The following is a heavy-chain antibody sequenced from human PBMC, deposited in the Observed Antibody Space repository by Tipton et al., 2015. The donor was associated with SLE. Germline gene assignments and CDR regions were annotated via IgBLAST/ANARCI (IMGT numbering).Heavy chain of an antibody. Sequence: TLSLTCTVSGGSISSGGYYWSWIRQPPGKGLEWIGSIYYSGSTYYNPSLKSRVTISVDTSKNQFSLKLSSVTAADTAVYYYARHHYSNYVHDYWGQGTLVTVSS. D-gene: IGHD4-11*01. CDR3: ARHHYSNYVHDY. CDR1: GGSISSGGYY. J-gene: IGHJ4*02. V-gene: IGHV4-39*07. CDR2: IYYSGST.